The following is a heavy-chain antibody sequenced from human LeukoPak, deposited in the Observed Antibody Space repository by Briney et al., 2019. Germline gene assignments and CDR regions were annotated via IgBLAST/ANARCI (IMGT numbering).Heavy chain of an antibody. CDR1: GGSISSYY. Sequence: SETLSLTCSVSGGSISSYYWSWIRQPAGKGLEWIGRIHTSGNTNYNPSLKSRVTISVDKSKIQFSLKLSSVTAADTAVYYCARRLVGTKGETNWFDPWGQGTLVTVSS. CDR2: IHTSGNT. D-gene: IGHD1-26*01. CDR3: ARRLVGTKGETNWFDP. V-gene: IGHV4-4*07. J-gene: IGHJ5*01.